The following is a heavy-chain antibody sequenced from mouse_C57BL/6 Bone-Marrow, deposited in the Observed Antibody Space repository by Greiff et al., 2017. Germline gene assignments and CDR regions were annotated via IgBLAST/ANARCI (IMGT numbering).Heavy chain of an antibody. CDR3: ARDRWFAY. CDR2: LSDGGSYT. J-gene: IGHJ3*01. CDR1: GFTFSSYA. Sequence: EVTVEESGGGLVQPGGSLKLSCAASGFTFSSYAMSWVRQTPEKRLEWVATLSDGGSYTYYPDNVKVRFTISRDNAKNNLYLQMRHLKSEDTAMYYCARDRWFAYWGQGTLVTVSA. V-gene: IGHV5-4*01.